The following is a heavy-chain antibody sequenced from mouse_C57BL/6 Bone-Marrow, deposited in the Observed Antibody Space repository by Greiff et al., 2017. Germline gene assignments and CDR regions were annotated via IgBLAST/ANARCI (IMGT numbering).Heavy chain of an antibody. CDR2: IWSGGST. J-gene: IGHJ1*03. Sequence: QVQLQQSGPGLVQPSQSLSITCTVSGFSLTSYGVHWVRQSPGKGLEWLGVIWSGGSTDNNAAFISRLSISKDNSKSQVFFKMNSLQADDTAIYYCARKGDCGSSYWCFDVWGTGTTVTVSS. CDR3: ARKGDCGSSYWCFDV. CDR1: GFSLTSYG. D-gene: IGHD1-1*01. V-gene: IGHV2-2*01.